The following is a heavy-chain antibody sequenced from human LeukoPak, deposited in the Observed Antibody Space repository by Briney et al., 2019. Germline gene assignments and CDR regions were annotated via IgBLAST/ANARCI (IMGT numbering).Heavy chain of an antibody. CDR2: IYYSGST. V-gene: IGHV4-59*12. CDR1: GGSISSYY. Sequence: SETLSLTCTVSGGSISSYYWSWIRQPPGKGLEWIGYIYYSGSTSYNPSLKSRVTISVDTSKNQFSLKLSSVTAADTAVYYCAGYCSGGSCYSAAFDIWGQGTMVTVSS. J-gene: IGHJ3*02. CDR3: AGYCSGGSCYSAAFDI. D-gene: IGHD2-15*01.